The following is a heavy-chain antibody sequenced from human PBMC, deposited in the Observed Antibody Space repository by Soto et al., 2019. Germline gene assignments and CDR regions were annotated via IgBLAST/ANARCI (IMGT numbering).Heavy chain of an antibody. CDR2: IIPILGIA. CDR1: GGTFSSYT. V-gene: IGHV1-69*02. D-gene: IGHD2-2*01. Sequence: QVQLVQSGAEVKKPGSSVKVSCKASGGTFSSYTISWVRQAPGQGLEWMGRIIPILGIANYAQKFQGRVTITADKSTSTAYMELSSLRSEDTAVYYCARGTVVPAAITYYYLDVWGKGTTVTVSS. J-gene: IGHJ6*03. CDR3: ARGTVVPAAITYYYLDV.